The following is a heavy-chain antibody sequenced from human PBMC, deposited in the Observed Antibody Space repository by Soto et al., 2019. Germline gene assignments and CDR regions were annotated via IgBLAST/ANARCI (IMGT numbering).Heavy chain of an antibody. V-gene: IGHV4-34*01. CDR1: GWSFSGYY. Sequence: SETLSLTCAGYGWSFSGYYWAWIRQPPGTGLEWIGEINHSGSTNYNPSLKSRVTISVDTSKNQFSLKLTSVTAADTAVYYCARDKITGLFDYWGQGTLVTVSS. J-gene: IGHJ4*02. CDR2: INHSGST. CDR3: ARDKITGLFDY. D-gene: IGHD2-8*02.